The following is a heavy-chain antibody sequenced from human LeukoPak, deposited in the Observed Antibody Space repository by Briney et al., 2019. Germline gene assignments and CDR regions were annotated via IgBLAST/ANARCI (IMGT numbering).Heavy chain of an antibody. V-gene: IGHV4-39*01. CDR3: ASFGVVLFDY. J-gene: IGHJ4*02. CDR1: GGSFSSYY. D-gene: IGHD3-3*01. Sequence: SETLSLTCAVYGGSFSSYYWGWIRQPPGKGLEWIGSIYYSGSTYYNPSLKSRVTISVDTSKNQFSLKLSSVTAADTAVYYCASFGVVLFDYWGQGTLVTVSS. CDR2: IYYSGST.